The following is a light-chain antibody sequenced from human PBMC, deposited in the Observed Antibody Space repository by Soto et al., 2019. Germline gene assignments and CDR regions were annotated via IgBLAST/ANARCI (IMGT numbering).Light chain of an antibody. Sequence: EIVLTQSPATLSLSPGERATLSCRASQSVSSSLAWYQQKPGQAPRLLIYEASDRANGIPTRFSGSGSGTDFTLTISSLQPEDFAVYYCQQRSNWPLTFGGGTKVEMK. CDR2: EAS. J-gene: IGKJ4*01. CDR3: QQRSNWPLT. V-gene: IGKV3-11*01. CDR1: QSVSSS.